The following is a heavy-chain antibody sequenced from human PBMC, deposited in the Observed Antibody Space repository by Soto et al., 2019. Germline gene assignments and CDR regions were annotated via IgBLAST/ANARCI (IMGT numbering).Heavy chain of an antibody. CDR3: AREGAYYYDSSGYYPTYNWFDP. CDR1: GGTFSSYA. V-gene: IGHV1-69*06. CDR2: IIPIFGTA. J-gene: IGHJ5*02. Sequence: ASVKVSCKASGGTFSSYAISWVRQAPGQGLEWMGGIIPIFGTANYAQKFQGRVTITADKSTSTAYMELSSLRSEDTAVYYCAREGAYYYDSSGYYPTYNWFDPWGQGTLVTVSS. D-gene: IGHD3-22*01.